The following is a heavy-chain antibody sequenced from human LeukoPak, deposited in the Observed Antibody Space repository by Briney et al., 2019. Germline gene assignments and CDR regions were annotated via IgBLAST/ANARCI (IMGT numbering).Heavy chain of an antibody. CDR1: GYTLTELS. Sequence: VASVKVSCKVSGYTLTELSMHWVRQAPGKGLEWMGGFDPEDGETIYAQKFQGRVTMTEDTSTDTAYMELSNLRSEDTAVYYCARGPHRRTYDRDNWFDPWGQGTLVTVSS. V-gene: IGHV1-24*01. J-gene: IGHJ5*02. D-gene: IGHD3-3*01. CDR2: FDPEDGET. CDR3: ARGPHRRTYDRDNWFDP.